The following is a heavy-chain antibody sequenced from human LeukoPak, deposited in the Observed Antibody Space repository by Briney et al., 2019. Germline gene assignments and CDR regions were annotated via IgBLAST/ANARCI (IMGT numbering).Heavy chain of an antibody. D-gene: IGHD6-19*01. CDR2: IYYSGST. J-gene: IGHJ4*02. CDR3: ARIFYGIAVAETQTPFDY. Sequence: SETLSLTCTVSGGSISSYYWSWIRQPPGKGLEWIGYIYYSGSTNYNPSLKSRVTISVDTSKNQFSLKLSSVTAADTAVYYCARIFYGIAVAETQTPFDYWGQGTLVTVSS. CDR1: GGSISSYY. V-gene: IGHV4-59*08.